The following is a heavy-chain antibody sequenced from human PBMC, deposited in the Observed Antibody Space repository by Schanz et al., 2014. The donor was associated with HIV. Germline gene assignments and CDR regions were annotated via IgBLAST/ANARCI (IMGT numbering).Heavy chain of an antibody. J-gene: IGHJ4*02. Sequence: QAYLVESGGVLVKPGGSLRLSCAAFGFTFSDYYMTWVRQAPGKGLEWVAYISSGGVTISYADSMKGRFTISRDNAKKSLYLQMNNLRDEDTAVYFCARVSWGSSWSLDYWGQGTLVTVSS. CDR3: ARVSWGSSWSLDY. CDR1: GFTFSDYY. CDR2: ISSGGVTI. V-gene: IGHV3-11*01. D-gene: IGHD6-13*01.